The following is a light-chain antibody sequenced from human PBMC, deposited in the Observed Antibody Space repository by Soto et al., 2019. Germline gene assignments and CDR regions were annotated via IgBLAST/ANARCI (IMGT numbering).Light chain of an antibody. V-gene: IGLV2-14*01. CDR1: GSDVGGYNY. Sequence: QAVVTQPAFVSGSPGQSITISCTGTGSDVGGYNYVSWYQQHPGKAPKVMIYDVSNRPSGVSNRFSGSKSGNTASLTISGLQAEDEADYYCSSYTSANPPLVFGGGTKLTVL. CDR2: DVS. CDR3: SSYTSANPPLV. J-gene: IGLJ2*01.